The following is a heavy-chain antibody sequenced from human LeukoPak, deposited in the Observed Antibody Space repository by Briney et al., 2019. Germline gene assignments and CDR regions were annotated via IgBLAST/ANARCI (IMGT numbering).Heavy chain of an antibody. V-gene: IGHV4-4*07. CDR2: IYTSGST. D-gene: IGHD2-2*01. J-gene: IGHJ4*02. CDR3: ASPPYCSSTSCSDY. Sequence: SETLSLTCTVSGGSISSYYWSWIRQPAGKGLEWIGRIYTSGSTNYNPSLKSRVTMSVDTSKNQFSLKLSAVTAADTAVYYCASPPYCSSTSCSDYWGQGTLVTVSS. CDR1: GGSISSYY.